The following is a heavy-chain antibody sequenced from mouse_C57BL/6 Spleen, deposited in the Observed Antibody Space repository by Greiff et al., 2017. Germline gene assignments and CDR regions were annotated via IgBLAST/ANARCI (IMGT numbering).Heavy chain of an antibody. J-gene: IGHJ4*01. CDR1: GYTFTDYN. D-gene: IGHD2-1*01. Sequence: EVQLKESGPELVKPGASVKMSCKASGYTFTDYNMHWVKQSHGKSLEWIGYINPNNGGTSYNQKFKGKATLTVNKSSSTAYMELRSLTSEDSAVYYCARAGIYYGNPYAMDDWGQGTSVTVSS. V-gene: IGHV1-22*01. CDR2: INPNNGGT. CDR3: ARAGIYYGNPYAMDD.